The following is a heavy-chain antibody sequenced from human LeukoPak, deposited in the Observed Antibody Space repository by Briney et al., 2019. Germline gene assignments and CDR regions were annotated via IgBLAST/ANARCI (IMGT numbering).Heavy chain of an antibody. J-gene: IGHJ4*02. CDR3: AKDRAYSFDN. CDR2: TSGNGAKA. D-gene: IGHD2-21*01. Sequence: GGSLRLSCAASGFTFSSYWMNWARQAPGKGLEWVSATSGNGAKAFYADSVKGRFTISRDNSRNTLCLQMNSLRAEDTAIYYCAKDRAYSFDNWGQGTLVTVSS. CDR1: GFTFSSYW. V-gene: IGHV3-23*01.